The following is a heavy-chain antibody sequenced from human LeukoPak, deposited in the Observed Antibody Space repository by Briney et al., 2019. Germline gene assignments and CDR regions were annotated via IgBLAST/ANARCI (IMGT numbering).Heavy chain of an antibody. CDR3: ASSVVVPAATFRPYWFDP. D-gene: IGHD2-2*01. Sequence: GASVKVSCKASGYTFTSYGISWVRQAPGQGLEWMGRIIPILGIANYAQKFQGRVTITADKSTSTAYMELSSLRSEDTAVYYCASSVVVPAATFRPYWFDPWGQGTLVTVSS. CDR1: GYTFTSYG. J-gene: IGHJ5*02. CDR2: IIPILGIA. V-gene: IGHV1-69*04.